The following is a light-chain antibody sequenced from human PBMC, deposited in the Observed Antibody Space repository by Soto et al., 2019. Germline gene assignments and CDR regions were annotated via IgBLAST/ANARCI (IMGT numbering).Light chain of an antibody. V-gene: IGLV2-8*01. CDR1: STDVGGYNY. CDR2: EVS. J-gene: IGLJ3*02. CDR3: CSYAGGNTLM. Sequence: QSALTQPPSAAGSPGQSVTISCTGTSTDVGGYNYVSWYQQYPGKAPKLMIYEVSKRPSGVPDRFSGSKSGNTASLTVSGLQAEDEADYYCCSYAGGNTLMFGVGTKLTVL.